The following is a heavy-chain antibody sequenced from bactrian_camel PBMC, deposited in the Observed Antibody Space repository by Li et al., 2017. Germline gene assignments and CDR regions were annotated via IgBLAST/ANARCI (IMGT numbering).Heavy chain of an antibody. CDR1: RYTYKRNC. CDR2: LWIGGATT. Sequence: EVQLVESGGGSVQAGGSLRLSCAAGRYTYKRNCVGWFRQRPGKDREGLAVLWIGGATTVYADSVKGRFIITRDKAKDLVYLQMNGLQPEDTGMYYCAAFCSGGYWSFKYWGQGTQVTVS. D-gene: IGHD2*01. V-gene: IGHV3S40*01. CDR3: AAFCSGGYWSFKY. J-gene: IGHJ4*01.